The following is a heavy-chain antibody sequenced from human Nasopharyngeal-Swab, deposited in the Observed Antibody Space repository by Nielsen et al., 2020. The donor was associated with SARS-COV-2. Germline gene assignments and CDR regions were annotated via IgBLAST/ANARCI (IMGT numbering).Heavy chain of an antibody. CDR2: IYSGGST. D-gene: IGHD6-19*01. CDR1: GFTVSSNY. J-gene: IGHJ6*02. CDR3: ARDLYRQQWPLYNYYGMDV. V-gene: IGHV3-53*01. Sequence: GGSLRLSCVASGFTVSSNYMSWVRQAPGKGLEWVSVIYSGGSTYYADSLKGRFTISRDNSKNTLYLQMNSLRAEDTAVYYCARDLYRQQWPLYNYYGMDVWGQGTTVTVSS.